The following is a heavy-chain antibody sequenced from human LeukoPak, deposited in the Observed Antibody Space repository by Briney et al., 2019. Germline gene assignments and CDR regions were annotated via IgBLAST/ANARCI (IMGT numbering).Heavy chain of an antibody. CDR1: GFTFSSYW. CDR3: ARDGESGDFWGNRLDV. V-gene: IGHV3-7*01. Sequence: PGGSLRLSCTASGFTFSSYWMNWVRQAPGKGLEWVANIKQDGSEKYYVDSVKGRFTISRDNAKNSLYLQMNSLRAEDTAVYSCARDGESGDFWGNRLDVWGKGTTVTVSS. J-gene: IGHJ6*04. D-gene: IGHD3-3*01. CDR2: IKQDGSEK.